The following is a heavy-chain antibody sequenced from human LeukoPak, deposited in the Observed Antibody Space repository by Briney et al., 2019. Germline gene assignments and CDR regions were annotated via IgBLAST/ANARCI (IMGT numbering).Heavy chain of an antibody. Sequence: PGGSLRLSCAASGFTFSSYGMHWVRQAPGKGLEWVAVISYDGSNKYYADSVKGRFTISRDNSKNTLYLQMNSLRAEDTAVYYCAKDRADCSGGSCYSNWFDPWGQGTLVTASS. CDR3: AKDRADCSGGSCYSNWFDP. CDR1: GFTFSSYG. V-gene: IGHV3-30*18. D-gene: IGHD2-15*01. CDR2: ISYDGSNK. J-gene: IGHJ5*02.